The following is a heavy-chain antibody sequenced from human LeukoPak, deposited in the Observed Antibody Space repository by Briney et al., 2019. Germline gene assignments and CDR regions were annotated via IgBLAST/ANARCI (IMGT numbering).Heavy chain of an antibody. V-gene: IGHV1-2*06. J-gene: IGHJ3*02. Sequence: ASVKVSCKASGYTFTGYYMHWVRQAPGQGLEWMGRINPNSGGTNYAQKFQGRVTMTRDTSISTAYMELSRLRSDDTAVYYCARVVVTAQKSLSHAFDIWGQGTMVTVSS. D-gene: IGHD2-21*02. CDR1: GYTFTGYY. CDR3: ARVVVTAQKSLSHAFDI. CDR2: INPNSGGT.